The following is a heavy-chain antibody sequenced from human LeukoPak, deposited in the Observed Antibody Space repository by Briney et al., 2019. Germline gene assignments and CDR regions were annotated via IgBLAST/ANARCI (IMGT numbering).Heavy chain of an antibody. V-gene: IGHV3-23*01. Sequence: GGSLRLSCAASGFTFSDYYMSWIRQAPGKGLEWVSAISGSGGSTYYADSVKGRFTISRDNSKNTLYLQMNSLRAEDTAVYYCAINSLQSYYYYYMDVWGKGTTVTVSS. CDR3: AINSLQSYYYYYMDV. CDR2: ISGSGGST. D-gene: IGHD4-11*01. CDR1: GFTFSDYY. J-gene: IGHJ6*03.